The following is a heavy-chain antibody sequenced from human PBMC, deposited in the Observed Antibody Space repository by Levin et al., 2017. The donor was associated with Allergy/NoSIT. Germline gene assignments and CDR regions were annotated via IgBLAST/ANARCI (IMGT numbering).Heavy chain of an antibody. CDR3: ARSYGGDCCRYLGY. CDR2: IIPIFGTA. D-gene: IGHD2-21*02. CDR1: GGTFSSYA. Sequence: SVKVSCKASGGTFSSYAISWVRQAPGQGLEWMGGIIPIFGTANYAQKFQGRVTITADESTSTAYMELSSLRSEDTAVYYCARSYGGDCCRYLGYWGQGTLVTVSS. J-gene: IGHJ4*02. V-gene: IGHV1-69*13.